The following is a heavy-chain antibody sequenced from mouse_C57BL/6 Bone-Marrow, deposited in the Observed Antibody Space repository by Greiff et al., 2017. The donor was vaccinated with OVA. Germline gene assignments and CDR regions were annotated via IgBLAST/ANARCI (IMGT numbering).Heavy chain of an antibody. CDR3: TNYYGSSYGFAY. Sequence: QVQLQQSGAELVRPGASVTLSCKASGYTFTDYEMHWGKQTPVHGLEWIGAIDPETGGTAYNQKFKGKAILTADKSSSTAYMELRSLTSEDSAVYYCTNYYGSSYGFAYWGQGTLVTVSA. CDR1: GYTFTDYE. J-gene: IGHJ3*01. CDR2: IDPETGGT. V-gene: IGHV1-15*01. D-gene: IGHD1-1*01.